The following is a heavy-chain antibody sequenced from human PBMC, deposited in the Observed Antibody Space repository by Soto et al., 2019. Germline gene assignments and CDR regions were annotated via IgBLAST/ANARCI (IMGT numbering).Heavy chain of an antibody. J-gene: IGHJ6*02. Sequence: GGSLRLSCAASGFTFRGSAMHWVRQASGKGLEWVGRIRSKANSYATAYAASVKGRFTISRDDSKNRAYLQMNSLKTEDTAVYYCGVMYGIYYYYGMDVWGQGTTVTVSS. CDR1: GFTFRGSA. V-gene: IGHV3-73*01. D-gene: IGHD3-16*01. CDR2: IRSKANSYAT. CDR3: GVMYGIYYYYGMDV.